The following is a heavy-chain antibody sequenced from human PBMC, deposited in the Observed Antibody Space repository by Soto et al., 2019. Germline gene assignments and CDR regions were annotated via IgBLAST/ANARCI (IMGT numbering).Heavy chain of an antibody. CDR3: ATSNTLNLLRYFDWSYYFDY. CDR1: GYTLTELS. D-gene: IGHD3-9*01. J-gene: IGHJ4*02. V-gene: IGHV1-24*01. Sequence: ASVKVSCKVSGYTLTELSMHWVRQAPGKGLEWMGGFDPEDGETIYAQKFQGRVTMTEDTSTDTAYMELSSLRSEDTAVYYCATSNTLNLLRYFDWSYYFDYWGQGTLVTVSS. CDR2: FDPEDGET.